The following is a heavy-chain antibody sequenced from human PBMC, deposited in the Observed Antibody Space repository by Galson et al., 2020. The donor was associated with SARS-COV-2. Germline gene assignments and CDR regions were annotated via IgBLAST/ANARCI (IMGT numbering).Heavy chain of an antibody. CDR3: VTDPPDSGWALQD. CDR2: IWSDRTTR. Sequence: GGSLSLSCGASGFTFNTYDMHWVRQASGKGLEWVAMIWSDRTTRYYPDSVKGRFTISRDSSKNTVYLEINSLRPEDTAVYYCVTDPPDSGWALQDWRQGAQVAVSS. CDR1: GFTFNTYD. J-gene: IGHJ1*01. D-gene: IGHD6-19*01. V-gene: IGHV3-33*01.